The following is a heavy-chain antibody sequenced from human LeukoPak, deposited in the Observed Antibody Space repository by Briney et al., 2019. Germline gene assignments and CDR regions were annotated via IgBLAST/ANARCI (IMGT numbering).Heavy chain of an antibody. CDR2: IYSGTT. J-gene: IGHJ4*02. CDR1: GFTVSSNS. CDR3: ARRAGAYSHPYDY. Sequence: PGGSLRLSCTVSGFTVSSNSMSWVRQAAGEGLEWVSFIYSGTTHYSDSVKGRFTISTDNTNTTMYLQMNSLRAEDTAVYYCARRAGAYSHPYDYWGQGTLVTVSS. V-gene: IGHV3-53*01. D-gene: IGHD4/OR15-4a*01.